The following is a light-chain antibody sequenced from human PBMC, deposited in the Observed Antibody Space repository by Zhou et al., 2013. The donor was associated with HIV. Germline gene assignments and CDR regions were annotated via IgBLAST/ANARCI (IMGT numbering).Light chain of an antibody. Sequence: EIVMTQSPATLSVSPGERATLSCRASQSISTNLAWYQQNPGQAPSLLIYDTSTRATGVPARFSGSGSGRDFTLTISGLQSEDFALYYCQQYDTWPSFGQGTKLQIK. CDR1: QSISTN. V-gene: IGKV3-15*01. CDR3: QQYDTWPS. CDR2: DTS. J-gene: IGKJ2*01.